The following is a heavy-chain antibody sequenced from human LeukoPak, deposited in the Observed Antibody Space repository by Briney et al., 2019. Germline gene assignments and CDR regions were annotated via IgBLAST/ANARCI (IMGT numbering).Heavy chain of an antibody. V-gene: IGHV4-59*01. D-gene: IGHD3-16*01. CDR1: GGSISSYY. CDR2: IYYSGST. CDR3: ARGEGGYDY. J-gene: IGHJ4*02. Sequence: KPSETLSLTCTVSGGSISSYYWSWIRQPPGKGLEWIGYIYYSGSTNYNPSLKSRVTISVDTSKTQFSLQLRSVTAADTAVYYCARGEGGYDYWGQGTLVTVSS.